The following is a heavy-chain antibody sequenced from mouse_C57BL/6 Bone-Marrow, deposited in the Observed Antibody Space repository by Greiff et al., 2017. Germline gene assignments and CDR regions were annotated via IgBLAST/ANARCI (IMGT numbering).Heavy chain of an antibody. CDR2: IYPSDGST. D-gene: IGHD2-4*01. V-gene: IGHV1-85*01. Sequence: VQLQQSGPELVKPGASVKLSCKASGYTFTSYDMNWVKQRPGQGLEWIGWIYPSDGSTKYNEKFKGKATLTVDTSSSTAYMELHSLTSEDSAVYVCAGYDCVDFGYWGQGTTLTVSS. J-gene: IGHJ2*01. CDR1: GYTFTSYD. CDR3: AGYDCVDFGY.